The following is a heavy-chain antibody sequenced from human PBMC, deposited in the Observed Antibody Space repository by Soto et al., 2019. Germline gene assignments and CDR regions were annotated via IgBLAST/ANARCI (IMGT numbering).Heavy chain of an antibody. V-gene: IGHV4-4*07. CDR3: ARESRSELGTVEY. D-gene: IGHD1-1*01. CDR2: IYASGTT. Sequence: PSETLSLPCPVSGSSIRNYYWNWIRQPAGKGLECLGRIYASGTTTYNPSLRSRVTMSVDTSKNQFSLNLNSVTAADTAVYYCARESRSELGTVEYWGQGTLVTVSS. J-gene: IGHJ4*02. CDR1: GSSIRNYY.